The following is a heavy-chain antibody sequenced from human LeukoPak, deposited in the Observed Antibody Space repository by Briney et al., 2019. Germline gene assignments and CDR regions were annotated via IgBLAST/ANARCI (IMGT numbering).Heavy chain of an antibody. D-gene: IGHD2-15*01. CDR2: IYNSGST. J-gene: IGHJ4*02. CDR3: ARKDGDY. CDR1: GGSFSGYH. Sequence: SETLSLTCAVYGGSFSGYHWSWIRLPPVKGLEWIGYIYNSGSTNYNPSLKSRVTISVDTSKNQVSLKLSSVTAADTAVYYCARKDGDYWGQGILVTVSS. V-gene: IGHV4-59*01.